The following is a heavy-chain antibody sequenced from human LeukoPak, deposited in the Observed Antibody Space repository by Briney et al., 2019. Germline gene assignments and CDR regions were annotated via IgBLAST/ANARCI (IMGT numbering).Heavy chain of an antibody. D-gene: IGHD5-24*01. CDR3: ASRDGPQGAFDY. V-gene: IGHV1-2*02. J-gene: IGHJ4*02. Sequence: ASVKVPCKASGYTFTGYHIHWVRQAPGQGLEWMGWINPNSGVTNYAQEFQGRVTMTRDTSISTAYMELSRLTSDDTAVYYCASRDGPQGAFDYWGQGTLVTVSS. CDR2: INPNSGVT. CDR1: GYTFTGYH.